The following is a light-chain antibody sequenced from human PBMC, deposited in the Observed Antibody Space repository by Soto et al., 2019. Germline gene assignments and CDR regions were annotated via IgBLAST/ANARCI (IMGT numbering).Light chain of an antibody. V-gene: IGKV1-39*01. CDR1: QSISGY. Sequence: DIQMTHSPSSLSSAVGDRVTITCLASQSISGYLHWYQQKPGKAPKLLIYAASILQSGVPSRFSGSGSGTDFTLTISSLQPEDFATYYCQQSYSTPYTFGQGTPLEVK. CDR2: AAS. CDR3: QQSYSTPYT. J-gene: IGKJ2*01.